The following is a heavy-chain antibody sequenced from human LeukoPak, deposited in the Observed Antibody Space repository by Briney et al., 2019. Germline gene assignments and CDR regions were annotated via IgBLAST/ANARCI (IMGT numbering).Heavy chain of an antibody. D-gene: IGHD6-13*01. CDR3: AKDAASRPGDY. J-gene: IGHJ4*02. CDR1: GFTFSTFA. Sequence: GGSLRLSCAASGFTFSTFAMSWVRQAPGKGLEWVSGISGSGGNTYYAGSVKGRFTISRDNSKSTLYLHMNSLRAEDTAVYYCAKDAASRPGDYWGQGTLVTVSS. CDR2: ISGSGGNT. V-gene: IGHV3-23*01.